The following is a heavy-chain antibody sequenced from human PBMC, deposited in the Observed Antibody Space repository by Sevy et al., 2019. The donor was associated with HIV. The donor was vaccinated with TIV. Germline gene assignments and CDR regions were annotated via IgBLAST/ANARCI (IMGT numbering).Heavy chain of an antibody. CDR2: ISSSGSTI. D-gene: IGHD1-1*01. J-gene: IGHJ4*02. CDR1: GFTFSDYY. CDR3: ARDTTTTFFYDY. Sequence: GGSLTLSCAASGFTFSDYYMSWIRQAPGKGLEWVSYISSSGSTIYYADSVKGRFTISRDNAKNSLYLQMNSLRAEDTAVYYCARDTTTTFFYDYWGQGTLVTVSS. V-gene: IGHV3-11*01.